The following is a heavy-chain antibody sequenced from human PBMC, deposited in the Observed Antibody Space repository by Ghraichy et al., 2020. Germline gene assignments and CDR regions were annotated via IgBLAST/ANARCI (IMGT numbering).Heavy chain of an antibody. V-gene: IGHV4-4*07. CDR1: GGSISSYY. CDR3: ARVPINVDTAMVFGWYFDL. CDR2: IYTSGST. Sequence: SETLSLTCTVSGGSISSYYWSWIRQPTGKGLEWIGRIYTSGSTNYNPSLKSRVTMSVDTSKNQFSLKLSSVTAADTAVYYCARVPINVDTAMVFGWYFDLWGRGTLVTVSS. J-gene: IGHJ2*01. D-gene: IGHD5-18*01.